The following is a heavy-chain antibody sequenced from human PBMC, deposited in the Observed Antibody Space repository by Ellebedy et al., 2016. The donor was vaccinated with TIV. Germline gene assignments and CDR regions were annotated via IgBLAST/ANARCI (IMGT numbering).Heavy chain of an antibody. CDR2: ISGSGGST. CDR3: ARQYSSGLYYWFDP. J-gene: IGHJ5*02. CDR1: GFTFSSYA. V-gene: IGHV3-23*01. D-gene: IGHD3-22*01. Sequence: GGSLRLSCAASGFTFSSYAMSWVRQAPGKGLEWVSAISGSGGSTYYADSVKGRCTISRDNSKNTLYLQMNSLRAEDTAVYYCARQYSSGLYYWFDPWGQGTLVTVSS.